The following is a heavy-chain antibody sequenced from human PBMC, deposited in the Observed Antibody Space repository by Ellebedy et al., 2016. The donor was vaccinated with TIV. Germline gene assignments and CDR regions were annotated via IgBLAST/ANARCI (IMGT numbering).Heavy chain of an antibody. CDR2: IWYDGSNK. Sequence: GGSLRLXXAASGFTFSSYAMHWVRQAPGKGLEWVAVIWYDGSNKYYADSVKGRFTISRDNSKNTLYLQMNSLRAEDTAVYYCARETAAGIITVYYYGMDVWGQGTTVTVSS. D-gene: IGHD6-13*01. J-gene: IGHJ6*02. V-gene: IGHV3-33*08. CDR3: ARETAAGIITVYYYGMDV. CDR1: GFTFSSYA.